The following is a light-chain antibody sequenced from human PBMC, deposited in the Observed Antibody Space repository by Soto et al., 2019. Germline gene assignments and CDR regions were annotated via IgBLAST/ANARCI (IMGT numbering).Light chain of an antibody. J-gene: IGKJ4*01. V-gene: IGKV1-12*01. Sequence: DIQMTQSPSSVSASVGDRVTITCRASQGISSWLVWYQQKPGKAPKLLIFAASSLQSGVPSRFSGSGSGTDFTLTISSLQPEDFATYYFQQDNSFLALTFGGGTKVEIK. CDR2: AAS. CDR3: QQDNSFLALT. CDR1: QGISSW.